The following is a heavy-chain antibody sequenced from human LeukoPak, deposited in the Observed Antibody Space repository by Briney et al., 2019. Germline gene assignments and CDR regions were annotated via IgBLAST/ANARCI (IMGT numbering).Heavy chain of an antibody. CDR3: AKDLAITMVRGVTVNIFDY. V-gene: IGHV3-23*01. CDR2: ISGSGGST. Sequence: PGGSLRLSCAASGFTFSSYAMSWVRQAPGKGLEWVSAISGSGGSTYYADSVKGRFTISRDNSKNTLYLQMNSLRAEDTAVYYCAKDLAITMVRGVTVNIFDYWGQGTLVTVSS. J-gene: IGHJ4*02. D-gene: IGHD3-10*01. CDR1: GFTFSSYA.